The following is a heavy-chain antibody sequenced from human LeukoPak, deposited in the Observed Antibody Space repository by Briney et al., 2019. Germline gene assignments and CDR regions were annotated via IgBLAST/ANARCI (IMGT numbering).Heavy chain of an antibody. V-gene: IGHV3-23*01. J-gene: IGHJ4*02. D-gene: IGHD4-17*01. CDR1: GFALSNTG. CDR3: ARDAGGAWPFDY. Sequence: PRGSLRLSCAASGFALSNTGMTWVRQAPGRGLEWVSTISPTGEGTHYADSVKGRFTISRDNSKNTLSLEMNSLRADDTATYYCARDAGGAWPFDYWGQGTRVIVSS. CDR2: ISPTGEGT.